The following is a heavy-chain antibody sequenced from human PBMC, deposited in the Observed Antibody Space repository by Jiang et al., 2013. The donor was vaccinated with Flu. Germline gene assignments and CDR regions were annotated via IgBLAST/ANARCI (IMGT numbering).Heavy chain of an antibody. Sequence: GAEVKKPGESLKISCKGSGYTFSNNWIYWVRQMPGKGLEWMGAIYPADSDSTYSPSYHGQVTVSADKSVSTAYLQWSSLKASDTAMYYCARRSAQVVVIDNWGQGTLVTVSS. CDR3: ARRSAQVVVIDN. CDR1: GYTFSNNW. J-gene: IGHJ4*02. CDR2: IYPADSDS. D-gene: IGHD3-22*01. V-gene: IGHV5-51*01.